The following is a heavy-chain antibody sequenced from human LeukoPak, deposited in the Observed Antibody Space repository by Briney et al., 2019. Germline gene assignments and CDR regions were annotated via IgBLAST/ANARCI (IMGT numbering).Heavy chain of an antibody. J-gene: IGHJ4*02. D-gene: IGHD2-15*01. Sequence: GGSLRLSCAASGFTFSSYAMSWVRQAPGKGLDWVSAISGSGGSTYYADSVKGRFTISRDNSKNTLYLQMNSLGAEDTAVYYCAKSPPIVVVVAATPEFDYWGQGTLVTVSS. CDR3: AKSPPIVVVVAATPEFDY. CDR1: GFTFSSYA. CDR2: ISGSGGST. V-gene: IGHV3-23*01.